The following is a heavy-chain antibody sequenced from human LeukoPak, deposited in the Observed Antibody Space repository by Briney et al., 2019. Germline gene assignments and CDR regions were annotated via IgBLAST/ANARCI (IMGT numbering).Heavy chain of an antibody. CDR3: ASEGYCSTISCYDNWFDP. V-gene: IGHV4-38-2*02. CDR2: IYYSGST. J-gene: IGHJ5*02. CDR1: GYSISTGYY. D-gene: IGHD2-2*01. Sequence: SETLSLTCTVSGYSISTGYYWGWIRQPPGKGLEWIGYIYYSGSTNYNPSLKSRVTISVDTSKNQFSLKLSSVSAADTAVYYCASEGYCSTISCYDNWFDPWGQGTLVTVSS.